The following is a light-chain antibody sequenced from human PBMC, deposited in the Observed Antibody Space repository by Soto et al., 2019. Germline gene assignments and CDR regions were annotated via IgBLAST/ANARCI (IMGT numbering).Light chain of an antibody. CDR1: SSNIGAGYD. V-gene: IGLV1-40*01. J-gene: IGLJ3*02. Sequence: QSVLTQPPSVSGAPGQRVTISCTGSSSNIGAGYDVHWYQQLPGTAPKVLIYGNSNRPSGVPDRFSGSKSGTSASLAITGLQAEDEADYYCQSYDSSLSGLWVFGGGTKLTVL. CDR3: QSYDSSLSGLWV. CDR2: GNS.